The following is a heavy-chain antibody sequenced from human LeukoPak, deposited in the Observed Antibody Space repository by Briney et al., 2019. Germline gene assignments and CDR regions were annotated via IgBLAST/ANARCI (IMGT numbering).Heavy chain of an antibody. J-gene: IGHJ4*02. D-gene: IGHD6-6*01. Sequence: SETLSLTCAVYGGSFGGYYWSWIRQPPGKGLEWIGEINDSGTTSYNPSLKSRVTISVATSKKQFSLKVTSVTAADTAVYYCARRSHYSTSAGTALWGQGNPGHRLL. CDR1: GGSFGGYY. V-gene: IGHV4-34*01. CDR3: ARRSHYSTSAGTAL. CDR2: INDSGTT.